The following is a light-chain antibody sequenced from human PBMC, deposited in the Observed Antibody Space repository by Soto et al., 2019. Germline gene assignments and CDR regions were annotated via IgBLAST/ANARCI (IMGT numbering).Light chain of an antibody. CDR3: QQRSNWPIT. Sequence: EIVLTQSPATLSLSPGDRTTLSCRPRMSVSSYLAWYQQKPGQAPRLLIYDASNRATGIPARFSGSGSGTDFTLTISILEPEDFAVYYCQQRSNWPITFGQGTRLEIK. V-gene: IGKV3-11*01. J-gene: IGKJ5*01. CDR1: MSVSSY. CDR2: DAS.